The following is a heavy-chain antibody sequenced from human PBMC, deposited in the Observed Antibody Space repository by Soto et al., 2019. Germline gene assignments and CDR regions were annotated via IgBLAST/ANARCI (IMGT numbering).Heavy chain of an antibody. CDR3: ARRVGATAGGYGMDV. Sequence: QVQLQESGPGLVKPSETLSLTYTVSGASISTYYWSWIRQPPGKGLEWIGYIYHSGMTHYSPSLKSRVTISLDTSKSQFSLKLSSVSAADTAVYYCARRVGATAGGYGMDVWGQGTTVTVSS. J-gene: IGHJ6*02. CDR1: GASISTYY. CDR2: IYHSGMT. D-gene: IGHD1-26*01. V-gene: IGHV4-59*08.